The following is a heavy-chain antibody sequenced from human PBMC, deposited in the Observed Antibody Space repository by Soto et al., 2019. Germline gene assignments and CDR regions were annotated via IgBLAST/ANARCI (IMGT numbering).Heavy chain of an antibody. Sequence: SETLSLTCTVSGDSISSYSWSWIRQHPGKGLEWIGYIYYSGSTNYNPSLKSRVTISVDTSKKQFSLKLTSVTATDTAVYYCARAYGDYVFDFWGQGTLVTVSS. D-gene: IGHD4-17*01. V-gene: IGHV4-59*01. J-gene: IGHJ4*02. CDR2: IYYSGST. CDR3: ARAYGDYVFDF. CDR1: GDSISSYS.